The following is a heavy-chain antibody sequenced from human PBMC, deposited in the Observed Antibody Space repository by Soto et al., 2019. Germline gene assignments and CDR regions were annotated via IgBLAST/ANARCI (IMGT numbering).Heavy chain of an antibody. J-gene: IGHJ4*02. D-gene: IGHD3-3*01. CDR1: GFSLTTSGVG. CDR3: AHRVLRTVFGLVTTTAIYFDF. CDR2: IYWDDDK. V-gene: IGHV2-5*02. Sequence: QITLNESGPTQVKPRQTLTLTCIFSGFSLTTSGVGVGWIRQSPGKAPEWLALIYWDDDKRYSPSLKSSLTITKDTSKNQVVLTMADLDPADTATYYCAHRVLRTVFGLVTTTAIYFDFWGQGTPVAVSS.